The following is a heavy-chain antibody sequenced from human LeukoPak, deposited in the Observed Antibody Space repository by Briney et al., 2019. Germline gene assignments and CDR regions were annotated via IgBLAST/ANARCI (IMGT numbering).Heavy chain of an antibody. CDR3: WDSH. D-gene: IGHD5-24*01. CDR2: ISPDGREK. CDR1: GFTFSNFW. J-gene: IGHJ4*02. Sequence: PGGSLRLSRSASGFTFSNFWMTWVRQAPGKGLECLANISPDGREKYYMDSVKGRFTISRDNTKNSLYLQMSSLRADYCARDLNWDSHWGQGTLVTVSS. V-gene: IGHV3-7*01.